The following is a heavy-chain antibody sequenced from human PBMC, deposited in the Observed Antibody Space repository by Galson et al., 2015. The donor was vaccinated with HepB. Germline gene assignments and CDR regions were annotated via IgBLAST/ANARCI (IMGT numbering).Heavy chain of an antibody. CDR3: GIQSGLAGGAFDI. D-gene: IGHD6-13*01. Sequence: SVKVSCKASGGTFSSYAISWVRQAPGQGLEWMGGIIPIFGTANYAQKFKGRVTITADESTSTAYMELSSLRSEDTAVYYCGIQSGLAGGAFDIWGRGTMVTVSS. J-gene: IGHJ3*02. CDR1: GGTFSSYA. V-gene: IGHV1-69*13. CDR2: IIPIFGTA.